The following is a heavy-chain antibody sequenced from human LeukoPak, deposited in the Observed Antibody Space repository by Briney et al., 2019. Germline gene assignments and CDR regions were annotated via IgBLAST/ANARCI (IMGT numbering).Heavy chain of an antibody. J-gene: IGHJ4*02. CDR2: INPNSSGT. CDR3: ARWSGVYYDSSGYLY. V-gene: IGHV1-2*02. CDR1: GYTFTGYY. Sequence: ASVKVSCKASGYTFTGYYMHWVRQAPGQGLEWMGWINPNSSGTNYAQKFQGRVTMTRDTSISTAYMELSRLRSDDTAVYYCARWSGVYYDSSGYLYWGQGTLVTVSS. D-gene: IGHD3-22*01.